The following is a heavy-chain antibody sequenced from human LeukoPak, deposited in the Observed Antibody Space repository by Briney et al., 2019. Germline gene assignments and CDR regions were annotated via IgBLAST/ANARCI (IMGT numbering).Heavy chain of an antibody. V-gene: IGHV1-69*13. CDR3: ARVLWFGELSGAFGI. CDR2: IIPIFGTA. CDR1: GGTFSSYA. D-gene: IGHD3-10*01. J-gene: IGHJ3*02. Sequence: ASVKVSCKASGGTFSSYAISWVRQAPGQGLEWMGGIIPIFGTANYAQKFQGRVTITADESTSTAYMELSSLRSEDTAVYYCARVLWFGELSGAFGIWGQGTMVTVSS.